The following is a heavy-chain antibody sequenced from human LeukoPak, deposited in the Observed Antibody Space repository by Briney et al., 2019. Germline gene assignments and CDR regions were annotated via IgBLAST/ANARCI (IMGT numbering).Heavy chain of an antibody. CDR2: IYYSGRT. CDR3: ARRLARPGYFDY. D-gene: IGHD3-9*01. Sequence: PSETLSLTCTVSGGSISSSSYYWGWIRRPPGTGLEWIGSIYYSGRTYYNPSLKSRVTISVDTSKNQFSLKLSSVTAADTAVYYCARRLARPGYFDYWGQGTLVTVSS. V-gene: IGHV4-39*01. J-gene: IGHJ4*02. CDR1: GGSISSSSYY.